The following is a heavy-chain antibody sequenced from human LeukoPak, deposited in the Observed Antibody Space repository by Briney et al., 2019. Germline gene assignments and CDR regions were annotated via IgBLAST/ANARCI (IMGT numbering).Heavy chain of an antibody. V-gene: IGHV3-9*02. D-gene: IGHD1-26*01. J-gene: IGHJ4*02. CDR3: TKGRGGGTAYCFDY. CDR2: ISWNSGSI. Sequence: GRSLRLSCAASGFTSGDYAMHWVRQAPGRGLEWVSGISWNSGSIGYADSVKGRFTISRDDAKNSLYLQMNSLRAEDTAFYYCTKGRGGGTAYCFDYWGQGILVTVSP. CDR1: GFTSGDYA.